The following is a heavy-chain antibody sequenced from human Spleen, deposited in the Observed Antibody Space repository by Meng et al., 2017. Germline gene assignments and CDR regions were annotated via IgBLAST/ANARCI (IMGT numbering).Heavy chain of an antibody. CDR1: GFTFSSYW. J-gene: IGHJ4*02. CDR3: ARDELWLRLGEVGYFDY. V-gene: IGHV3-7*01. D-gene: IGHD5-12*01. CDR2: IKQDGSER. Sequence: GGSLRLSCAASGFTFSSYWMTWVRQAPGKGLEWVANIKQDGSERYYVDSVKGRFTISRDNAKNSLYLQMNSLRAEDTAVYYCARDELWLRLGEVGYFDYWGQGTLVTVSS.